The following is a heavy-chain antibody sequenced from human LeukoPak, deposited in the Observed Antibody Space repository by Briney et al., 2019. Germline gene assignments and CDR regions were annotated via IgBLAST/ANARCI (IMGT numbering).Heavy chain of an antibody. V-gene: IGHV3-23*01. CDR2: ISGSGGST. D-gene: IGHD6-13*01. Sequence: GGSLRLSCAASGFTFSSYGMSWVRQAPGKGLEWVSAISGSGGSTYYADSVKGRFTISRDNSKNTLYLQMNSLRAEDTAVYYCAARPGIAAAGTDTDYWGQGTLVTVSS. CDR1: GFTFSSYG. CDR3: AARPGIAAAGTDTDY. J-gene: IGHJ4*02.